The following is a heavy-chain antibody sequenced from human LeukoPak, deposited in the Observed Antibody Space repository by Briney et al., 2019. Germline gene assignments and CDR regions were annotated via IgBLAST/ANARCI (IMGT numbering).Heavy chain of an antibody. CDR3: ARMGYGYGYNYYYYMDV. CDR1: GGSISSHY. V-gene: IGHV4-59*11. D-gene: IGHD5-18*01. Sequence: SETLSLTCTVSGGSISSHYWSWIRQPPGKGLEWIGYIYYSGSTDYNPSLKSRVTISVDTSKNQFSLKLSSVTAADTAVYYCARMGYGYGYNYYYYMDVWGKGTTVTVSS. J-gene: IGHJ6*03. CDR2: IYYSGST.